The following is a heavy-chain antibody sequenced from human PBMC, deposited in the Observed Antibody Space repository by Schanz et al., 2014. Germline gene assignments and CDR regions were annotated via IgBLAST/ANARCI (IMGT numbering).Heavy chain of an antibody. D-gene: IGHD6-13*01. CDR3: ARDGVDAAAEGDY. CDR2: INPSGGST. Sequence: QVQLVQSGAEVKKPGASVKVSCKASGYTFTSDSMHWVRQAPGQGLEWMGMINPSGGSTTYAQKFQGRGTMTRDTSANTVYMELSSLRSEDATVYYCARDGVDAAAEGDYWGQGTLVTVSS. V-gene: IGHV1-46*03. CDR1: GYTFTSDS. J-gene: IGHJ4*02.